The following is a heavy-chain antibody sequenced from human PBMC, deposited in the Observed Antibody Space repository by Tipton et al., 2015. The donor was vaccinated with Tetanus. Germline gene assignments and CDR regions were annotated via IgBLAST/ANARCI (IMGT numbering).Heavy chain of an antibody. CDR1: GISVSAGRYA. D-gene: IGHD3-3*01. CDR3: ARGVAWYTTFGVALNWCDP. J-gene: IGHJ5*02. Sequence: TLSLTCAVSGISVSAGRYAWSWIRQPPGKGLEWIGYVYDSGTSHYNPSLGDRVSMSLDRSTDQFSLKLSSVTAADTAVYFCARGVAWYTTFGVALNWCDPWGQGILVTVSS. CDR2: VYDSGTS. V-gene: IGHV4-30-2*01.